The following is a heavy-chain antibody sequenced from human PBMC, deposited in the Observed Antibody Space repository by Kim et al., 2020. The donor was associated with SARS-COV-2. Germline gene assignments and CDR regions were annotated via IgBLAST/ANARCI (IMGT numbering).Heavy chain of an antibody. CDR1: GGTFSSYA. CDR3: VRPRYFLDSSGYHFDY. J-gene: IGHJ4*02. Sequence: SVKVSCKASGGTFSSYAINWVRQAPGQGLEWMGRIIPILGITNYAQKSQGRVTITADKSTSTAYMELSSLTSEDTALYYCVRPRYFLDSSGYHFDYLRQ. D-gene: IGHD3-22*01. CDR2: IIPILGIT. V-gene: IGHV1-69*04.